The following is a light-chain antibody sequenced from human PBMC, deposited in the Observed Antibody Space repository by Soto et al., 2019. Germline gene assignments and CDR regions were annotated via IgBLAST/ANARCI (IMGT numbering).Light chain of an antibody. CDR1: RSVSTN. CDR3: QQYDNWPPYT. V-gene: IGKV3-15*01. Sequence: IVMTQSPATLSVSPGDRATLACRASRSVSTNLAWYQQKPGQAPRLLMYAASTRATGIPARFSGSGSGTELTRTISILQSEDFAVYYCQQYDNWPPYTFGQGNKLEIK. J-gene: IGKJ2*01. CDR2: AAS.